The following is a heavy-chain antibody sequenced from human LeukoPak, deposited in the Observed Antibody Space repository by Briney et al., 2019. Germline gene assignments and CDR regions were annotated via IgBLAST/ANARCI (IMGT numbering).Heavy chain of an antibody. CDR2: INHSGST. CDR1: GGSFSGYY. V-gene: IGHV4-34*01. CDR3: ARLGVVVAATGADY. Sequence: SETLSLTCAVYGGSFSGYYWSWIRQPPGKGLEWIGEINHSGSTNYNPSLKSRVTISVDTSKNQFSLKLSSVTAADTAVYYCARLGVVVAATGADYWGQGTLVTVSS. D-gene: IGHD2-15*01. J-gene: IGHJ4*02.